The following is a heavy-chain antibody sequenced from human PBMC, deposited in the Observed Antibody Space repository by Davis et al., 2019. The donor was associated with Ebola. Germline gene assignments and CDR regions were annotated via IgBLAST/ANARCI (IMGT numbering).Heavy chain of an antibody. V-gene: IGHV3-30*02. J-gene: IGHJ4*02. CDR3: AKGDSQLLFQNELDY. D-gene: IGHD2-2*01. CDR1: GFTFSSYG. CDR2: IRYDGSNK. Sequence: PGGSLRLSCAASGFTFSSYGMHWVRQAPGKGLEWVAFIRYDGSNKYYADSVKGRFTISRDNSKNTLYLQMNSLRAEDTAVYYCAKGDSQLLFQNELDYWGQGTLVTVSS.